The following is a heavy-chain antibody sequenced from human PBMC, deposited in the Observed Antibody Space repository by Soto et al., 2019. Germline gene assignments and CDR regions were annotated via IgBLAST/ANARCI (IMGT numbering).Heavy chain of an antibody. CDR1: GFSLRTSGVG. V-gene: IGHV2-5*01. Sequence: QITLKESGPTLVKPTQTLTLTCICSGFSLRTSGVGVGWIRQPPGKALAWLGFIYWNDDKRYSPSLKSRLTITKDTSKNQVVLTMTNMDPVDTATYYCAKSGSSGWYGWFDPWGQGTLVTVSS. CDR3: AKSGSSGWYGWFDP. CDR2: IYWNDDK. D-gene: IGHD6-19*01. J-gene: IGHJ5*02.